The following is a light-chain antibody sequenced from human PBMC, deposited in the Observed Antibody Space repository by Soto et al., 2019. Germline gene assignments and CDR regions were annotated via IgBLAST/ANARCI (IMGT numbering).Light chain of an antibody. V-gene: IGLV2-14*03. Sequence: QSALTQPASVSVSPGQSITLSCTGSSSDVDSSNYVSWYQQLPGKAPKLIIFDVNNRPSGDSDRFSGAKSDNTASLTISGLHAEDEADYYCSSYTTLNTVIFGGGTKLTVL. J-gene: IGLJ2*01. CDR2: DVN. CDR3: SSYTTLNTVI. CDR1: SSDVDSSNY.